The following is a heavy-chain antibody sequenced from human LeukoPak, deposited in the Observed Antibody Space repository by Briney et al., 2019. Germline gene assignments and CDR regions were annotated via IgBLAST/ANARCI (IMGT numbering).Heavy chain of an antibody. CDR1: GGSFSGYY. Sequence: PSETLSLTCAVYGGSFSGYYWSWIRQPPGKGLEWIGEINHSGSTNYNPSLKSRVTISVDTSKNQFSLKLSSVTAADTAVYYCARRLFPRPFVDWGQGTLVTVSS. V-gene: IGHV4-34*01. J-gene: IGHJ4*02. CDR2: INHSGST. CDR3: ARRLFPRPFVD. D-gene: IGHD2-15*01.